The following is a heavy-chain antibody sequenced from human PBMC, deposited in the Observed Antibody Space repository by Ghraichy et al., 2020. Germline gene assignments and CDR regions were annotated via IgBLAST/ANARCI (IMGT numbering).Heavy chain of an antibody. CDR1: GYTFTSYG. Sequence: ASVKVSCKASGYTFTSYGISWVRQAPGQGLEWMGWISAYNGDTNYAQKLQGRVTMTTDTSTSTAYMELRSLRSDDTAVYYCARAAANWDLFDYWGQGTLVTVSS. CDR2: ISAYNGDT. D-gene: IGHD7-27*01. V-gene: IGHV1-18*01. J-gene: IGHJ4*02. CDR3: ARAAANWDLFDY.